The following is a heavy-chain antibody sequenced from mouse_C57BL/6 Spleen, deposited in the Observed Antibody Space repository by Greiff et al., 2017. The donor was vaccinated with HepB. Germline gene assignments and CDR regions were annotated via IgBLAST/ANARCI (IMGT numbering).Heavy chain of an antibody. J-gene: IGHJ1*03. V-gene: IGHV3-6*01. CDR2: ISYDGSN. CDR1: GYSITSGYY. Sequence: ESGPGLVKPSQSLSLTCSVTGYSITSGYYWNWIRQFPGNKLEWMGYISYDGSNNYNPSLKNRISITRDTSKNQFFLKLNSVTTEDTATYYWAREQDWYFDVWGTGTTVTVSS. CDR3: AREQDWYFDV.